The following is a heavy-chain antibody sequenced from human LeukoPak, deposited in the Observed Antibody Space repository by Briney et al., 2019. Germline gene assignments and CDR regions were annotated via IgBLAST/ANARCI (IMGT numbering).Heavy chain of an antibody. CDR2: ISSSGSTI. CDR1: GFTFSSYE. Sequence: PGGSLRLSCAASGFTFSSYEMNWVRQAPGKGLEWVSYISSSGSTIYYADSVKGRFTISRDNAKNSLYLQMNSLRAEDTAVYYCATDPQGWEREAFDYWGQGTLVIVSS. CDR3: ATDPQGWEREAFDY. V-gene: IGHV3-48*03. J-gene: IGHJ4*02. D-gene: IGHD1-26*01.